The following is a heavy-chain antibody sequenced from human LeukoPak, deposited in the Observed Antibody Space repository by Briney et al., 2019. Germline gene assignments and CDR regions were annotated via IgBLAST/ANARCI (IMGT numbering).Heavy chain of an antibody. CDR3: AKDYNFDYYYYYMDV. CDR2: ISWNSGSI. CDR1: GFTFDDYA. D-gene: IGHD1-20*01. V-gene: IGHV3-9*03. Sequence: GGSLRLSCAASGFTFDDYAMHWVRQAPGKGLEWVSGISWNSGSIGYADSVKGRFTISRDNAKNSLYLQMNSLRAEDIALYYCAKDYNFDYYYYYMDVWGKGTTVTVSS. J-gene: IGHJ6*03.